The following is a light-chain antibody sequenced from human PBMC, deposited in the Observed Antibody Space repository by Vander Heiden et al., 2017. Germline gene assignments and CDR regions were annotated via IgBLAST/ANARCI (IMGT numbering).Light chain of an antibody. CDR2: DAS. CDR3: QQDDNLPIT. Sequence: DIQTTQPPSPLAASVGDRVTITCQASQDISNYLNWYQQKPGKAPKLLIYDASKLETGVPSRFSGSGSGTDFTFTISSLQPEDIATYYCQQDDNLPITFGQGTRLEIK. J-gene: IGKJ5*01. V-gene: IGKV1-33*01. CDR1: QDISNY.